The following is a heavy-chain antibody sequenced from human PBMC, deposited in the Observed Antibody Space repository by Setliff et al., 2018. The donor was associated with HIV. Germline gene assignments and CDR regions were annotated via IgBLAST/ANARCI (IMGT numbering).Heavy chain of an antibody. J-gene: IGHJ3*02. D-gene: IGHD1-26*01. CDR2: IIPIFGTP. CDR3: ARGTRVGANDAFDI. V-gene: IGHV1-69*13. Sequence: GASVKVSCKASGDTFTSHAISWVRQAPGQGLEWMGGIIPIFGTPNYAQKFKGRLTITADESTSTVYMELSRLRSDDTAVYYCARGTRVGANDAFDIWGQGTMVTVSS. CDR1: GDTFTSHA.